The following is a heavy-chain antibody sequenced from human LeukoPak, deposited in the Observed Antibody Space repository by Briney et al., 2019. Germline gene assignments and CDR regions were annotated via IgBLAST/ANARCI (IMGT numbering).Heavy chain of an antibody. CDR2: IIPIFGTA. CDR1: GGTFSSYA. V-gene: IGHV1-69*13. D-gene: IGHD3-3*01. Sequence: SEKVSCKASGGTFSSYAISWVRQAPGQGLEWMGGIIPIFGTANYAQKFQGRVTITADESTSTAYMEMSSLRSEDTAVYYCARGINFLEWYPMKVWGQGTLVTVSS. CDR3: ARGINFLEWYPMKV. J-gene: IGHJ4*02.